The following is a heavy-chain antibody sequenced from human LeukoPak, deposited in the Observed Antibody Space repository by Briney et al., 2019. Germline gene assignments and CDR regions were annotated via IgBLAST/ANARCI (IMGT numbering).Heavy chain of an antibody. CDR1: GGSISSSSYY. CDR2: ISSSGSTI. CDR3: ARANKVATKEGTTGFDY. Sequence: LSLTCTVSGGSISSSSYYWGWVRQAPGKGLEWVSYISSSGSTIYYADSVKGRFTISRDNAKNSLYLQMNSLRAEDTAVYYCARANKVATKEGTTGFDYWGQGTLVTVSS. J-gene: IGHJ4*02. V-gene: IGHV3-48*03. D-gene: IGHD5-12*01.